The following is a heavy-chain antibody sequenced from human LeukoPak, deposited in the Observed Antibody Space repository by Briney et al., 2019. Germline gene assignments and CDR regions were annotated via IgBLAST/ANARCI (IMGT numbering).Heavy chain of an antibody. CDR2: INHSGST. J-gene: IGHJ4*02. CDR1: GGSFSGYY. CDR3: ASISSSWYYFDY. Sequence: SETLSLTCAVYGGSFSGYYWSWIRQPPGKGLEWIGEINHSGSTNYNPSLKSRVTISVDTSKNQFSLKLSSVTAADTAVYYCASISSSWYYFDYWGQGTLVTVPS. V-gene: IGHV4-34*01. D-gene: IGHD6-13*01.